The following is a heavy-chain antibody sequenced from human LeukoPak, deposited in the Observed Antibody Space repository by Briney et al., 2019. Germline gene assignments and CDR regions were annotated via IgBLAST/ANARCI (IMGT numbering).Heavy chain of an antibody. CDR1: GFTFSNYG. J-gene: IGHJ1*01. V-gene: IGHV3-33*01. D-gene: IGHD3-22*01. CDR3: ARGDYYDSSGYSQYFQH. CDR2: IWYDGSNK. Sequence: GGSLRLSCAASGFTFSNYGMHWVRQAPGKGLEWEAVIWYDGSNKYYADSVKGRFTISRDNSKNTLYLQMNSLRAEDTAVYYCARGDYYDSSGYSQYFQHWGQGTLVTVSS.